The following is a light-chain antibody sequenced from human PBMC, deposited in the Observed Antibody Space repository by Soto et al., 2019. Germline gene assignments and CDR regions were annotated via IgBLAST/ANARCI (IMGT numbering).Light chain of an antibody. V-gene: IGKV3-15*01. CDR3: QQYNNWPIT. CDR1: QNILSN. Sequence: EIVMTQSPATLSVSPGERVSLSCRASQNILSNLAWYQQKPGQAPRLLIYGASTRATGIPARFSGSGSGTEFTLTISSLESEDFAVYYCQQYNNWPITFGQGTRLEIK. CDR2: GAS. J-gene: IGKJ5*01.